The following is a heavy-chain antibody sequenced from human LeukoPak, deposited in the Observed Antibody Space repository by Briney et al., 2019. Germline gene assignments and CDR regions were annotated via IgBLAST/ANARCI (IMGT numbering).Heavy chain of an antibody. V-gene: IGHV1-18*01. CDR3: ARDRPGIAVAVGADY. Sequence: ASVKVSCKASGYTFTSYGISWVRQAPGQGLEWMGWISTYNGNTKYAQKLQGRVTMTTDTPTSTAYMELRSLRSDDTAVYYCARDRPGIAVAVGADYWGQGTLVTVAS. CDR2: ISTYNGNT. J-gene: IGHJ4*02. CDR1: GYTFTSYG. D-gene: IGHD6-19*01.